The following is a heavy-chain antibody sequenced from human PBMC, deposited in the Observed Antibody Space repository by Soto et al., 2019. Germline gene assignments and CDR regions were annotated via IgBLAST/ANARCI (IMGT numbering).Heavy chain of an antibody. J-gene: IGHJ4*02. CDR3: EHIVVAGLGYYFDY. V-gene: IGHV2-5*02. D-gene: IGHD6-19*01. CDR1: GFSLSSTRMA. Sequence: QITLKESGPTLVKPTQTLTLTCTFSGFSLSSTRMAVGWIRQPPGKALEWLALIYWDDDKRYSPFLKSRLTNPKDTSKNPVGLTKFKMGPVGTARYYCEHIVVAGLGYYFDYWGQGTLVTVSS. CDR2: IYWDDDK.